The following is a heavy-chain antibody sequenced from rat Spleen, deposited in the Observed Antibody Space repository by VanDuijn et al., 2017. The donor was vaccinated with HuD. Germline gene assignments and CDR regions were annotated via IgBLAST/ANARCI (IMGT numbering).Heavy chain of an antibody. CDR1: GFTFSDYN. V-gene: IGHV5-25*01. Sequence: EVQLVESGGGLVQPGRSLKLSCAASGFTFSDYNMAWVRQAPGKGLEWVSSVSNDGGNTYYPDSVKGRFTISRDNAENIVYLQMNSLKSEDTATYYCAVAGYGYWGQGVMVTVSS. J-gene: IGHJ2*01. D-gene: IGHD1-7*01. CDR2: VSNDGGNT. CDR3: AVAGYGY.